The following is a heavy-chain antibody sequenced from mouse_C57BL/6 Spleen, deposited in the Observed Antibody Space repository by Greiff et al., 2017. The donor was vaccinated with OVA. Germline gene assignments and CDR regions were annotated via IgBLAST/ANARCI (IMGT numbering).Heavy chain of an antibody. D-gene: IGHD1-1*01. CDR1: GFTFSSYG. Sequence: EVHLVESGGDLVKPGGSLKLSCAASGFTFSSYGMSWVRQTPDKRLEWVATISSGGSYTYYPDSVKGRFTIPRDNAKNTLYLQMSSLKSEDTAMYYCARHPHYYGSSDYWYFDVWGTGTTVTVSS. CDR2: ISSGGSYT. J-gene: IGHJ1*03. CDR3: ARHPHYYGSSDYWYFDV. V-gene: IGHV5-6*01.